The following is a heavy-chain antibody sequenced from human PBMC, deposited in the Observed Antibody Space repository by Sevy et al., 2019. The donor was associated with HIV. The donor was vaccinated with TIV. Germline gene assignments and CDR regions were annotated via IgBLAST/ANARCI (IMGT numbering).Heavy chain of an antibody. D-gene: IGHD2-21*01. CDR1: EFNFNTYH. Sequence: GGSLRLSCAASEFNFNTYHMNWVRQAPGKGLEWISYIGSGFNTYYADSVKGRFTISRDNAKNSLFLQMNGLRAEDTVLYFCVRDLDYSFIIWGQGTTVTVSS. J-gene: IGHJ3*02. CDR2: IGSGFNT. V-gene: IGHV3-48*01. CDR3: VRDLDYSFII.